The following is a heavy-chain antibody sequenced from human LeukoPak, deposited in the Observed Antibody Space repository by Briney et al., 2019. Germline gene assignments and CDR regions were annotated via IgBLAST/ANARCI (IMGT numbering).Heavy chain of an antibody. Sequence: SETLSLTCAVSGYSISSGYYWSWIRPPPGKGLEWIGSIYHSGSTYYNPSLKSRVTISVDTSKNQFSLKLSSVTAADTAVYYCARSVAGSFYWGQGTLVTVSS. CDR2: IYHSGST. D-gene: IGHD6-19*01. CDR1: GYSISSGYY. CDR3: ARSVAGSFY. V-gene: IGHV4-38-2*01. J-gene: IGHJ4*02.